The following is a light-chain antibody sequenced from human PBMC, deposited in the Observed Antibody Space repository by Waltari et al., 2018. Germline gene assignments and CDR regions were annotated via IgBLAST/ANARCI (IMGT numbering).Light chain of an antibody. CDR2: ESN. CDR3: QSYDSSNLGLYV. J-gene: IGLJ1*01. V-gene: IGLV6-57*04. Sequence: FILTQPHPVSESPGKTLTTSCTRTSGRIASNFLPWYQQRAGSAPTIVIYESNQRPSAVPDRFSGSIDSSSNSASLTISGLMIEDEADYYCQSYDSSNLGLYVFGTGTKVTVL. CDR1: SGRIASNF.